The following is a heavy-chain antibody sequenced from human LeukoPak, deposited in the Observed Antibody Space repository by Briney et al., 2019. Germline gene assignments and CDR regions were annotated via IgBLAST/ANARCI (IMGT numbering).Heavy chain of an antibody. CDR3: ARGPYGSGSYY. J-gene: IGHJ4*02. CDR2: IYYSGTT. Sequence: SGTLSLTCTVSGGSISSGDYYWSWIRQPPGKGLEWIGYIYYSGTTYYNPSLKSRVTISVDTSKNQFSLRLTSVIAADTAVYLCARGPYGSGSYYWGQGTLVTVSS. V-gene: IGHV4-30-4*01. D-gene: IGHD3-10*01. CDR1: GGSISSGDYY.